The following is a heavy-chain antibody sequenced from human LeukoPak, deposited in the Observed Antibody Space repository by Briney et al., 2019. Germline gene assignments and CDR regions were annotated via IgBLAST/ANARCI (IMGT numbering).Heavy chain of an antibody. D-gene: IGHD1-26*01. Sequence: GASVKVSCKASGCTFTSYDINWVRQATGQGLEWMGWMNPNSGNTGYAQKFQGRVTITRNTSISTAYMELSSLRSEDTAVYYCARALSGSYVYYYYYYYYMDVWGKGTTVTISS. CDR2: MNPNSGNT. CDR1: GCTFTSYD. J-gene: IGHJ6*03. CDR3: ARALSGSYVYYYYYYYYMDV. V-gene: IGHV1-8*03.